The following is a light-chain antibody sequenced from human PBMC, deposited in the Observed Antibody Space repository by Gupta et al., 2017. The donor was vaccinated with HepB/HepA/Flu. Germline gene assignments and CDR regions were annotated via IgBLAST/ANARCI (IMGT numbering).Light chain of an antibody. V-gene: IGLV2-14*01. CDR2: DVS. CDR3: SSYTSSSTWV. J-gene: IGLJ3*02. CDR1: SSDIRGYNY. Sequence: QSALTQPASVSGSPGQSITISCTGTSSDIRGYNYVSWYQQHPGKAPKLMIYDVSNRPSGVSNRFSGSTSGNTASLTISGLQAEDEADYYCSSYTSSSTWVFGGGTKLTVL.